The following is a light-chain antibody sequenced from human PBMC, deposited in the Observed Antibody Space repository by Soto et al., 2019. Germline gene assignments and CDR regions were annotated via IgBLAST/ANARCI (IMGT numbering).Light chain of an antibody. Sequence: QSVLTQPASVSGSPGQSITISCTGTSSDVGSYNYVSWYQHHPGKAPKLMIFDVSNRPSGVSNRFSGSKSGNTASLTISGLQAEDEADYYCSSYRSSIPEVFGGGTKVTVL. CDR1: SSDVGSYNY. CDR3: SSYRSSIPEV. J-gene: IGLJ2*01. V-gene: IGLV2-14*03. CDR2: DVS.